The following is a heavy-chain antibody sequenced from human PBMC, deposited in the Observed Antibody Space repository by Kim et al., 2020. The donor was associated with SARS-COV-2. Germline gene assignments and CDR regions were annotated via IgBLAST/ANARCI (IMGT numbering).Heavy chain of an antibody. J-gene: IGHJ6*02. CDR1: GFTFREFP. V-gene: IGHV3-49*04. D-gene: IGHD2-2*01. Sequence: GGSLRLSCISSGFTFREFPMAWVRQAPGKGLEWIGFIRSTIYGGTTEYAASVRGRFIISRDDSKNIAHLQMNSLKTEDTGVYYCVREDYSSIRCYDDDYRNYYGRDVWRQGPTVIVSS. CDR3: VREDYSSIRCYDDDYRNYYGRDV. CDR2: IRSTIYGGTT.